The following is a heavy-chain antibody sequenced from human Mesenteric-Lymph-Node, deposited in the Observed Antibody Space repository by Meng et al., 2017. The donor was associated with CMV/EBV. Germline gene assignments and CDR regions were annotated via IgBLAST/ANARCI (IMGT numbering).Heavy chain of an antibody. Sequence: GDSVSSHSAAWNWIRQSPSRGLEWLGRTYYRSKWYIDYAVSVKSRITINPDTSKNQFSLQLNSVTPEDTAVYYCLRDTAVVKGAFDYWGQGTLVTVSS. CDR1: GDSVSSHSAA. V-gene: IGHV6-1*01. CDR2: TYYRSKWYI. CDR3: LRDTAVVKGAFDY. J-gene: IGHJ4*02. D-gene: IGHD5-18*01.